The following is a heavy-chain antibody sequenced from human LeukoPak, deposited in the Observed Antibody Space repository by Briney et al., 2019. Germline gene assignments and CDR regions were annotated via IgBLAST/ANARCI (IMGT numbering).Heavy chain of an antibody. CDR1: GGSISSSSYY. CDR3: ARVGYCSGGSCYFFGDP. J-gene: IGHJ5*02. D-gene: IGHD2-15*01. CDR2: IYYSGST. V-gene: IGHV4-39*01. Sequence: PSETLSLTCTVSGGSISSSSYYWGWIRQPPGKGLEWIGSIYYSGSTYYNPSLKSRVTISVDTSKDQFSLKLSSVTAADTAVYYCARVGYCSGGSCYFFGDPWGQGTLVTVSS.